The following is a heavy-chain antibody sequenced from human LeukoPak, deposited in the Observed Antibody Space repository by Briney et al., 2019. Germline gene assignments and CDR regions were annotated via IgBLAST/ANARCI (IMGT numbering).Heavy chain of an antibody. Sequence: SETLSLTCTVSGASVSSGSYSWNWIRQPPGKGLEWIGSIYYSGSTYYNSSLKSRVTISVDTSKNQFSLKLSSVTAADTAVYYCARRFPAHYFDYWGQGTLVTVSS. CDR2: IYYSGST. J-gene: IGHJ4*02. D-gene: IGHD6-25*01. CDR1: GASVSSGSYS. CDR3: ARRFPAHYFDY. V-gene: IGHV4-39*01.